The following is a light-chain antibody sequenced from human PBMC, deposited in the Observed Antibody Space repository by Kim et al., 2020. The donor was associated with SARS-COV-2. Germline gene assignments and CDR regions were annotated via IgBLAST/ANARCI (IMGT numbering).Light chain of an antibody. Sequence: GQSITISCTGTNRDVGSYNPVSWYQQHPGKDPKRMIYEVFKRPSGVSNRFSGSKSGSTASLTISGVQTEDEADYYCCAYARSSTYVFGSGTKVTVL. V-gene: IGLV2-23*02. J-gene: IGLJ1*01. CDR3: CAYARSSTYV. CDR1: NRDVGSYNP. CDR2: EVF.